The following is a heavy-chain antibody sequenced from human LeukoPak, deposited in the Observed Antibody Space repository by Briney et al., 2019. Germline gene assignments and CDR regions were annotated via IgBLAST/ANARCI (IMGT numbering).Heavy chain of an antibody. CDR2: IYYSGST. V-gene: IGHV4-39*01. J-gene: IGHJ5*02. CDR1: GGSISSSSYY. CDR3: ARSGQQLVSWFDP. Sequence: PSETLSLTCTVSGGSISSSSYYWGWIRQPPGKGLEWIGSIYYSGSTYYNPSLKSRVTISVDTSKNQFSLKLSSVTAADTAVYYCARSGQQLVSWFDPWGQGTLVTVSS. D-gene: IGHD6-13*01.